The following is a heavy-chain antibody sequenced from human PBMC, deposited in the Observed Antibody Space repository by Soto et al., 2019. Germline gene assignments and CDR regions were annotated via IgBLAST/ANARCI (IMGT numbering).Heavy chain of an antibody. V-gene: IGHV4-59*08. D-gene: IGHD3-10*01. CDR2: VHHSWGS. CDR3: ARQGFGPLHGLVDV. J-gene: IGHJ6*02. Sequence: QVQLQESGPGLVKPSETLSLSCTVSGGSISSYYWSWFRQSPGKRMEWIGYVHHSWGSSYNPSLQSRVAISLDPSKSQFPLKVTSVTATGAAVYYCARQGFGPLHGLVDVWGQGTTVTVSS. CDR1: GGSISSYY.